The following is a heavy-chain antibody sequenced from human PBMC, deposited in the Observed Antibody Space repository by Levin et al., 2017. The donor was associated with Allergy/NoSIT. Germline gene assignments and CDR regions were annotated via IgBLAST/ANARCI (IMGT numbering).Heavy chain of an antibody. J-gene: IGHJ4*02. CDR3: AKDRYFDWLRYFDY. CDR2: ISGSGGST. D-gene: IGHD3-9*01. CDR1: GFTFSSYA. Sequence: GESLKISCAASGFTFSSYAMSWVRQAPGKGLEWVSAISGSGGSTYYADSVKGRFTISRDNSKNTLYLQMNSLRAEDTAVYYCAKDRYFDWLRYFDYWGQGTLVTVSS. V-gene: IGHV3-23*01.